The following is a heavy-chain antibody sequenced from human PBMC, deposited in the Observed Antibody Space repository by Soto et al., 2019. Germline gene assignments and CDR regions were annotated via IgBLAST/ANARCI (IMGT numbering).Heavy chain of an antibody. V-gene: IGHV4-4*02. D-gene: IGHD6-19*01. CDR1: SGSVSDTNW. CDR2: IYHTGSS. CDR3: AVGAWLRPFDY. Sequence: QVQLQESGPGLVKPSGTLSLTCAVSSGSVSDTNWWSWVRQTPGKGLEWIGEIYHTGSSNYNPSLKSRVTMSVDNSKNEVSLRLNSVTAADTAVYYCAVGAWLRPFDYWGQGSLVTVSS. J-gene: IGHJ4*02.